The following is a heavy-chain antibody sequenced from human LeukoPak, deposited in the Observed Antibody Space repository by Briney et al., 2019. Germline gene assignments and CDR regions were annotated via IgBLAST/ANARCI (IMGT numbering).Heavy chain of an antibody. Sequence: PGGSLRLSCAASGFSFSGFGMNWVRQAPGKGLEWISYIGSSGSAGGNIYYAVSVKGRFTVSRDNAKDSLFLQMNSLQDADMAVYYCARAPTPYFTYYMDVWGKGTTVTVSS. CDR3: ARAPTPYFTYYMDV. CDR2: IGSSGSAGGNI. J-gene: IGHJ6*03. V-gene: IGHV3-48*02. CDR1: GFSFSGFG. D-gene: IGHD2-21*01.